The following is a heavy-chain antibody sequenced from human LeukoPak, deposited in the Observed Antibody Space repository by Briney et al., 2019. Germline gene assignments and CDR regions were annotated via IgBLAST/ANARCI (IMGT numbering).Heavy chain of an antibody. Sequence: GGSLRLSCAAPGFTFTNYAVMWVRQAPGQGLEWVSAITSGGYTKYADSVKGRFTISRDNSKNTLYLQMNSLKTEDTAQYFCARDPNGDYIGAFEFWGQGTGVTVSS. CDR2: ITSGGYT. D-gene: IGHD4-17*01. CDR1: GFTFTNYA. CDR3: ARDPNGDYIGAFEF. V-gene: IGHV3-23*01. J-gene: IGHJ3*01.